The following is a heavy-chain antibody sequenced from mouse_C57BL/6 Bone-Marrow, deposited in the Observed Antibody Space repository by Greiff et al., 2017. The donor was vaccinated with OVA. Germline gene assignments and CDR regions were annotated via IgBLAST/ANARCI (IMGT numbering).Heavy chain of an antibody. D-gene: IGHD1-1*01. V-gene: IGHV1-81*01. J-gene: IGHJ2*01. CDR1: GYTFTSYG. CDR2: IYPRSGNT. Sequence: QVQLQQSGAELARPGASVKLSCKASGYTFTSYGISWVKQRTGQGLEWIGEIYPRSGNTYYNEKFKGKATLTADKSSSTAYMELRSLTSEDSAVYFCARSYYYGSSYDFDYWGQGTTLTVSS. CDR3: ARSYYYGSSYDFDY.